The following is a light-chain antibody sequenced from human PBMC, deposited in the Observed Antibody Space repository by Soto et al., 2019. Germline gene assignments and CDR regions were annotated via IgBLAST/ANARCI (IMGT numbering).Light chain of an antibody. CDR1: QDISNF. CDR2: DVS. V-gene: IGKV1-33*01. J-gene: IGKJ4*01. CDR3: QQYDQQPVS. Sequence: DVQMTQSPSSLSASVGDRVTITCQASQDISNFLNWYHQAPGKAPQLLIYDVSNLQPGVASRFSGSGSRTDSTFTISTLQPEDIGTCSCQQYDQQPVSFGGGTKVEIK.